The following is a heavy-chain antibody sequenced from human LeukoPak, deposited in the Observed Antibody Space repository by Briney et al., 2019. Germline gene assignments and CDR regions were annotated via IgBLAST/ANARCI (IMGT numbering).Heavy chain of an antibody. CDR3: ARETYYGSGTTLAY. CDR1: GGSISSGGYY. D-gene: IGHD3-10*01. J-gene: IGHJ4*02. Sequence: SQTLSLTCTVSGGSISSGGYYWSWIRQHPGKGLEWIGYICYSGSTYYNPSLKSRVTISVDTSKNQFSLKLSSVTAADTAVYYCARETYYGSGTTLAYWGQGTLVTVSS. V-gene: IGHV4-31*03. CDR2: ICYSGST.